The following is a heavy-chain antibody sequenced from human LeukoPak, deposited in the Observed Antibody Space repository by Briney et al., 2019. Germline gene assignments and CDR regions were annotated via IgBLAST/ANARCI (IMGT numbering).Heavy chain of an antibody. V-gene: IGHV4-59*13. CDR1: GRSISIYY. Sequence: WETLSLTRSLSGRSISIYYWSGTRQPPGKGLEGLGYIYFSRDTNYNPSIKSRLTISVDTSRIQSALSLDSVTAADTAVYYCARDRGQLGRPYYYGMDVWGQGTTVTVSS. CDR3: ARDRGQLGRPYYYGMDV. J-gene: IGHJ6*02. D-gene: IGHD3-10*01. CDR2: IYFSRDT.